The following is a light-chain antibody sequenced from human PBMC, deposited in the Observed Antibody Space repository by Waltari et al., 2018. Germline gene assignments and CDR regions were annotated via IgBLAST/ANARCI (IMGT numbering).Light chain of an antibody. J-gene: IGLJ3*02. CDR3: VAWDDSLSATV. CDR2: RND. CDR1: SSTSGSNS. V-gene: IGLV1-47*01. Sequence: QSVLTQPPSASGTHGQRVTISCSASSSTSGSNSVYWYQHLPGTAPKLLIYRNDQRPSGVPDRFSGSKSGTSASLAISELRSEDEADYYCVAWDDSLSATVFGGGTKLTVL.